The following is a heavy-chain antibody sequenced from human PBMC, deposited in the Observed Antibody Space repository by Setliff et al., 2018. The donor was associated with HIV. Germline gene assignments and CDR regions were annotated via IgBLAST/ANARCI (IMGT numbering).Heavy chain of an antibody. V-gene: IGHV4-38-2*02. Sequence: PSETLSLTCAVSGYSISSGYYWGWIRQPPGKGLEWVGSIYHSGTTYYNPSLKSRVTMSVDTSKNQFSLKLSSVTAADTAVYYCARDRYYGSGSYYPMSFGPWGKGTTVTVSS. CDR3: ARDRYYGSGSYYPMSFGP. CDR1: GYSISSGYY. J-gene: IGHJ6*04. CDR2: IYHSGTT. D-gene: IGHD3-10*01.